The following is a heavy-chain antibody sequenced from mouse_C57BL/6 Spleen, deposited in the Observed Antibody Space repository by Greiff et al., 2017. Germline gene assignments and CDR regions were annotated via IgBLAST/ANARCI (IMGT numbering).Heavy chain of an antibody. V-gene: IGHV1-53*01. CDR3: ATHHYGSSHWYFDV. CDR2: INPSNGGT. J-gene: IGHJ1*03. Sequence: VQLQQPGTELVKPGASVKLSCKASGYTFTSYWMHWVKQRPGQGLEWIGNINPSNGGTNYNEKFKSKATLTVDKSSSTAYMQLSSLTSEDSAVYYCATHHYGSSHWYFDVWGTGTTVTVSS. CDR1: GYTFTSYW. D-gene: IGHD1-1*01.